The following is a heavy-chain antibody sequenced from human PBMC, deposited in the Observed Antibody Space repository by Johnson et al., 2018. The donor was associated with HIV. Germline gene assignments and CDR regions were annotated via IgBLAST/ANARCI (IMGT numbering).Heavy chain of an antibody. D-gene: IGHD1-26*01. J-gene: IGHJ3*02. CDR3: AKGGSGSYRDAFDI. Sequence: VQLVESGGGVRRSGGSLRLSCAASGFTFDDYGMSWVRQAPGKGLEWVSGITWNGGSTGYTDSVNGRFTISRDNSKNSLYLQMNSLRAEDTAVYYCAKGGSGSYRDAFDIWGQGTMVTVSS. CDR1: GFTFDDYG. V-gene: IGHV3-20*04. CDR2: ITWNGGST.